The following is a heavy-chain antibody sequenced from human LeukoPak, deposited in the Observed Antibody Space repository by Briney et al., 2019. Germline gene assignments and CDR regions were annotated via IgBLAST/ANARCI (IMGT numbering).Heavy chain of an antibody. CDR1: GGSFSGYY. Sequence: SETLSLTCAVHGGSFSGYYWSWIRQPPGKGLEWIGEINHSGSTNYSPSLKSRVSISVDTSKNHFSLSLSSVTAADTAVYYCARTIPAAAHFDYWGQGTLVTGSS. D-gene: IGHD6-13*01. CDR3: ARTIPAAAHFDY. CDR2: INHSGST. V-gene: IGHV4-34*01. J-gene: IGHJ4*02.